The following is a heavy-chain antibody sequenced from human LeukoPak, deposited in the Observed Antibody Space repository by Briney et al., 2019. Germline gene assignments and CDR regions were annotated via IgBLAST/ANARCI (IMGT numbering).Heavy chain of an antibody. J-gene: IGHJ4*02. V-gene: IGHV3-74*01. Sequence: GGSLRLSCAASGFTFSNYWMHWVRQAPGKGLVWVSRINSDGNITGYADSVKGRFTISRDNAKNTLYLQMNSLRAEDTAVYYCTRSCYSGNYVDCWGQGTLVTVSS. CDR2: INSDGNIT. CDR3: TRSCYSGNYVDC. CDR1: GFTFSNYW. D-gene: IGHD1-26*01.